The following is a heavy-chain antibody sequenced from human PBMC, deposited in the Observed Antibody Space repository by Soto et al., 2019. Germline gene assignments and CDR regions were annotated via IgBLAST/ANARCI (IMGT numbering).Heavy chain of an antibody. J-gene: IGHJ4*02. D-gene: IGHD3-10*01. V-gene: IGHV3-15*07. Sequence: PGGSLRLSCAASGFTFSNAWMNWVRQAPGKGLEWVGRIKSETDGGTTDYAAPVKGRFTISRDDSKNTLYLQMNSLKTEDTAVYYCTTSGSYYKWIFDYWGQGTMVTVSS. CDR3: TTSGSYYKWIFDY. CDR1: GFTFSNAW. CDR2: IKSETDGGTT.